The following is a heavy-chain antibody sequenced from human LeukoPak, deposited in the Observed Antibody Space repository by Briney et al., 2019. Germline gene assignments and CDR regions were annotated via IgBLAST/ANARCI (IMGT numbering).Heavy chain of an antibody. CDR1: GGSFSGYY. CDR3: MREPGIAAS. D-gene: IGHD6-25*01. V-gene: IGHV4-34*01. Sequence: PSETLSLTCAVYGGSFSGYYWSWIRQPPGKGLEWIGEINHSGSTNYNPSLKSRVTISVDTSKNQYSLRLSSMTAADTAVYYCMREPGIAASWGQGTLVTVSS. J-gene: IGHJ4*02. CDR2: INHSGST.